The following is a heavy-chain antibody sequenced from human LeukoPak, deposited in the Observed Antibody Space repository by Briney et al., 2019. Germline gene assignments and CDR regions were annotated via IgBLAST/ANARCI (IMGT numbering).Heavy chain of an antibody. D-gene: IGHD4-17*01. CDR3: ARNYGDSLYYFDY. CDR2: IYYSGST. CDR1: GGSVSSGTYY. V-gene: IGHV4-61*01. J-gene: IGHJ4*02. Sequence: SETLSLTCTVSGGSVSSGTYYWIWIRQPPGKGLEWIGYIYYSGSTNYSPSLKSRVTISADTSKNQFSLKLTSVTVADTAVYYCARNYGDSLYYFDYWGQGTLVTVSS.